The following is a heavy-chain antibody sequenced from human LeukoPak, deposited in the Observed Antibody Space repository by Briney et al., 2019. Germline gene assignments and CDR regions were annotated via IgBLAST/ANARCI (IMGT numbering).Heavy chain of an antibody. CDR1: GYTLTELS. V-gene: IGHV1-24*01. Sequence: GASVKVSCKVSGYTLTELSMHWVRQAPGKGLEWMGGFDPEDGETIYAQKFQGRVTMTEDTSTDTAYMELSSLRSEDTAVYYCATVDRGYCSSTSCYNYFDYWGQGTLVTVSA. CDR3: ATVDRGYCSSTSCYNYFDY. CDR2: FDPEDGET. J-gene: IGHJ4*02. D-gene: IGHD2-2*02.